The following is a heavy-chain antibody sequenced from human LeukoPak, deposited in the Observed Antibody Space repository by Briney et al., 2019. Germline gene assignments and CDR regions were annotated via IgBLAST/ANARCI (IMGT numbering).Heavy chain of an antibody. CDR1: GGSISSYY. D-gene: IGHD1-14*01. V-gene: IGHV4-4*07. CDR2: FYTSESS. CDR3: AREGREFDSTGSRYYYYYMDV. Sequence: SETLSLTCTVSGGSISSYYWSWIRQPAGKGLEWIGRFYTSESSNYNPSLKSRVTMSVDTSKNQFSLKLSSVTAADTAVYYCAREGREFDSTGSRYYYYYMDVWGKGTTVTVSS. J-gene: IGHJ6*03.